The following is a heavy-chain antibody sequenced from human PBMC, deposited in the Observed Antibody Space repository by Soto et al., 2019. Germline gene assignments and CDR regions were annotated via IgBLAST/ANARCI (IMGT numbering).Heavy chain of an antibody. CDR3: ARQGSLLGAHHAPLDP. CDR2: IYPGDSDT. J-gene: IGHJ5*02. V-gene: IGHV5-51*01. Sequence: RGESLKISCRGSGYNFNTFWISWVRQTPGKGLEWIGIIYPGDSDTRYNPSFQGQVTLSVDKSISTAFLQWSGLKASDTAIYYCARQGSLLGAHHAPLDPWGQGTLVTVSS. CDR1: GYNFNTFW. D-gene: IGHD1-26*01.